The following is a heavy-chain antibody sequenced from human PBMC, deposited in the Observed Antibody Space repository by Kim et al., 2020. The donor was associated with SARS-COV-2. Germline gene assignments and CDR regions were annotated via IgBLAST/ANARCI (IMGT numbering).Heavy chain of an antibody. D-gene: IGHD3-9*01. J-gene: IGHJ6*02. CDR1: GFTFSSYS. V-gene: IGHV3-21*01. CDR2: ISSSSSYI. CDR3: ARGYYDILTGFGYYYGMDV. Sequence: GGSLRLSCAASGFTFSSYSMNWVRQAPGKGLEWVSSISSSSSYIYYADSVKGRFTISRDNAKNSLYLQMNSLRAEDTAVYYCARGYYDILTGFGYYYGMDVWGQGTTVTVSS.